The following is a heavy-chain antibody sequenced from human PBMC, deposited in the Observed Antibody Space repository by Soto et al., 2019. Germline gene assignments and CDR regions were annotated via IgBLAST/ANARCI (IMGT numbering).Heavy chain of an antibody. V-gene: IGHV4-59*08. D-gene: IGHD3-10*01. CDR1: GGSISNYY. CDR3: ARFQIGNYGSGHFDY. CDR2: IHYSGST. J-gene: IGHJ4*02. Sequence: SETLSLTCTVSGGSISNYYWSWIRQPPGKGLEWIGYIHYSGSTNYNPSLKSRVTISVDTSENQFSLKLTSMTAADTAVYFCARFQIGNYGSGHFDYWGQGALVTVSS.